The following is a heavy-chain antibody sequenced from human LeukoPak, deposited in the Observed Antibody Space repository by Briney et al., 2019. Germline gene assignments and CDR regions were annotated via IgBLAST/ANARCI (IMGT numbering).Heavy chain of an antibody. CDR2: IYYSGST. CDR3: ARDQPGKYYFDY. Sequence: SETLSLTCTVSGGSISSYYWSWIRQPPGKGLEWIGYIYYSGSTNYNPSLKSRVTISVDTSKNQFSLKLSSVTAADTAVYYCARDQPGKYYFDYWGQGTLVTVSS. CDR1: GGSISSYY. J-gene: IGHJ4*02. D-gene: IGHD1-14*01. V-gene: IGHV4-59*12.